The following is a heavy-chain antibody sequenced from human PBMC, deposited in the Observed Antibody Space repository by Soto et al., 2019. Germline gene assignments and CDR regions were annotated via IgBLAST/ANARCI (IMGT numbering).Heavy chain of an antibody. CDR3: ARDSAITVTPYYYYSGMDV. Sequence: VGSLRLSCAASGFTFSSYGMHWVRQAQGKGLEWVAVIWYDGSNKYYAGSVKGRFTISRDNSKNTLYLQMNSLRAEDTAVYYCARDSAITVTPYYYYSGMDVWGQGTTVTVSS. CDR2: IWYDGSNK. CDR1: GFTFSSYG. D-gene: IGHD4-17*01. J-gene: IGHJ6*02. V-gene: IGHV3-33*01.